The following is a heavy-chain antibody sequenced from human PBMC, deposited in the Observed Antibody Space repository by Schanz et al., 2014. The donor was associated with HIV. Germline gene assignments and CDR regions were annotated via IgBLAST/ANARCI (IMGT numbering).Heavy chain of an antibody. J-gene: IGHJ4*02. V-gene: IGHV3-23*01. CDR2: INWNGDTT. Sequence: EVQLLEFGGGSVRPGESLRLSCLASGFTFNNYAMSWVRQAPGKGLEWVAVINWNGDTTYYADSVKGRFTISRDNSNNVLFLHMPTLRAEDTAVYYCARDRPVNSYCSNGVCYPLWGQGTLVTVSS. CDR1: GFTFNNYA. CDR3: ARDRPVNSYCSNGVCYPL. D-gene: IGHD2-8*01.